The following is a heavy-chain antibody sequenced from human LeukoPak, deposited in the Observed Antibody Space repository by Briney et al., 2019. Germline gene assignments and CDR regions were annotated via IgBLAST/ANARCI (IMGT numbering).Heavy chain of an antibody. CDR3: ARDPGSYYFDY. J-gene: IGHJ4*02. CDR1: GFTFSTYE. Sequence: GGSLRLSCAASGFTFSTYEMNWVRQAPGKGLEWVAVISYDGSNKYYADSVKGRFTISRDNSKNTLYLQMNSLRAEDTAVYYCARDPGSYYFDYWGQGTLVTVSS. D-gene: IGHD1-1*01. CDR2: ISYDGSNK. V-gene: IGHV3-30-3*01.